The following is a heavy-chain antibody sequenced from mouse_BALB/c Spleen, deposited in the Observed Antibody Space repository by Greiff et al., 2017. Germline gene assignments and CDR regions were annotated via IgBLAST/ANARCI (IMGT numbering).Heavy chain of an antibody. CDR1: GYSITSDYA. D-gene: IGHD2-1*01. V-gene: IGHV3-2*02. CDR3: ARFGVYYGNYDYAMDY. Sequence: EVKLMESGPGLVKPSQSLSLTCTVTGYSITSDYAWNWIRQFPGNKLEWMGYISYSGSTSYNPSLKSRISITRDTSKNQFFLQLNSVTTEDTATYYCARFGVYYGNYDYAMDYWGQGTSVTVSS. CDR2: ISYSGST. J-gene: IGHJ4*01.